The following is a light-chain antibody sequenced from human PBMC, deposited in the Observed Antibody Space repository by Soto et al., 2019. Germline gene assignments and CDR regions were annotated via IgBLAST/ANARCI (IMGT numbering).Light chain of an antibody. CDR1: QSVSSN. V-gene: IGKV3-15*01. Sequence: EMGMTHSPATVSVSPGERATLSCSASQSVSSNLAWYQQKPGQAPRLLIYGASTRATGIPARFSGSGSGTEFTLTISSLQSEDFTEYHCPHSNNWPQPFGQGT. J-gene: IGKJ1*01. CDR2: GAS. CDR3: PHSNNWPQP.